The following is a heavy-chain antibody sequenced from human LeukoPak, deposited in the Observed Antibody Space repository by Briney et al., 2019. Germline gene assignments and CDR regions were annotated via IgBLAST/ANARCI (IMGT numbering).Heavy chain of an antibody. D-gene: IGHD3-10*01. CDR2: IFHNGNT. CDR1: GYSISSGYY. CDR3: ARDLVGRMVRGVV. Sequence: SETLSLTCTVSGYSISSGYYWGWIRQPPGKGLEWIASIFHNGNTYYNPSLKSRVTISVDTSKNQFSLKLTSVTAADTAVYYCARDLVGRMVRGVVWSQGTLVTVSS. V-gene: IGHV4-38-2*02. J-gene: IGHJ4*02.